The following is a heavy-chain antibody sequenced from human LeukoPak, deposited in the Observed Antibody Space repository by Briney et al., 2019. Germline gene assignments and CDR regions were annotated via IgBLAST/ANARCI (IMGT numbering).Heavy chain of an antibody. CDR2: IISDGSS. Sequence: PGGSLRLSCGASGFTLSNYWMYWVRQAPGKGLVWVSRIISDGSSNYADSVKGRFTISRDNAKNTLYLQMNSLRAEDTAVYYCVRGVYASGSSPWGQGTLVTVSS. V-gene: IGHV3-74*01. CDR3: VRGVYASGSSP. J-gene: IGHJ5*02. CDR1: GFTLSNYW. D-gene: IGHD3-10*01.